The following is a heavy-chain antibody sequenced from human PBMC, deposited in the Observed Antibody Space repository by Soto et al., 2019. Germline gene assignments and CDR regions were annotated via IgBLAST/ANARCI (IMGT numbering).Heavy chain of an antibody. CDR1: GFTFSSYE. CDR3: ARYRDLEMATIPPYYYYGMDV. CDR2: ISSSGSTI. Sequence: GGSLRLSCAASGFTFSSYEMNWVRQAPGKGLEWVSYISSSGSTIYYADSVKGRFTISRDNAKNSLYLQMNSLRAEDTAVYYCARYRDLEMATIPPYYYYGMDVWGQGTTVTVSS. V-gene: IGHV3-48*03. J-gene: IGHJ6*02. D-gene: IGHD5-12*01.